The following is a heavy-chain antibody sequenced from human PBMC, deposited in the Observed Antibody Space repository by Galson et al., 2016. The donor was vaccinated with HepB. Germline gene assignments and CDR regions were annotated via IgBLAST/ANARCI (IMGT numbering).Heavy chain of an antibody. CDR3: AKEGEWDRLNSFDS. CDR2: IFHSGST. Sequence: SETLSLTCAVSGGSISSSDWWSWVRQPPGKGLEWIGEIFHSGSTNYNPSLKSRVTISVDKSKNQFSLKLSSVTAADTAVYYCAKEGEWDRLNSFDSWGQGTLVTVSS. J-gene: IGHJ4*02. CDR1: GGSISSSDW. V-gene: IGHV4-4*02. D-gene: IGHD1-26*01.